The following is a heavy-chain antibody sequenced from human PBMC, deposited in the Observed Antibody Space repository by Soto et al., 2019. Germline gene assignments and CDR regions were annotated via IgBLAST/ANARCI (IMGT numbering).Heavy chain of an antibody. V-gene: IGHV6-1*01. CDR1: GDSVSSYSAA. J-gene: IGHJ4*02. Sequence: PSQTLSLTCAISGDSVSSYSAAWNWIRQSPSRGLEWLGRTYYRSQWYKDYAVSVKSRITIIPDTPKNQFSLQLNSVTPEDTAVYYCARDIPGDDFWSGYFGYWGQGTLVTVSS. D-gene: IGHD3-3*01. CDR3: ARDIPGDDFWSGYFGY. CDR2: TYYRSQWYK.